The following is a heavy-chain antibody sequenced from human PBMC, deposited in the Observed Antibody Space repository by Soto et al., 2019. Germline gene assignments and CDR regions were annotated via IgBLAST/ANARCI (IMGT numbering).Heavy chain of an antibody. V-gene: IGHV5-51*01. D-gene: IGHD3-10*01. Sequence: GESLKISFKGSGYSFPTYWIGWVRQMPGKVLEWMGTIYPGDSDTRYSPSFQGQVTISADKSIRTAYLQWSSLKTSDTAMYYCARIPPDYDYHGMEVWGQGTADTVSS. CDR1: GYSFPTYW. CDR3: ARIPPDYDYHGMEV. CDR2: IYPGDSDT. J-gene: IGHJ6*02.